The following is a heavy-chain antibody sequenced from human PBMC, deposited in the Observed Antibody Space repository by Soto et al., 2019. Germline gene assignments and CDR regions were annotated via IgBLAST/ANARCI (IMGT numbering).Heavy chain of an antibody. D-gene: IGHD6-19*01. CDR3: ARLAVADNWFDP. CDR2: IYSGGST. J-gene: IGHJ5*02. Sequence: EVQLVESGGGLVQPGGSLRLSCAASGFTVSSNYMSWVRQAPGKGLEWVSVIYSGGSTYYADSVKGRFTISRDNSKNTLYLQMNSLRAEDTAVYYCARLAVADNWFDPWGQGTLVTVSS. CDR1: GFTVSSNY. V-gene: IGHV3-66*01.